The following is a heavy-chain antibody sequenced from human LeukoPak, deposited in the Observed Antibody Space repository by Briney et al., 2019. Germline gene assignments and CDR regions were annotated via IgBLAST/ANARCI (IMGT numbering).Heavy chain of an antibody. D-gene: IGHD6-6*01. CDR3: ARGVYYYYYYMDV. Sequence: SETLSLTCTVSGGSISSSYWNWIRQPPGMGLEWIGRIYTSGSTNYNPSLKSRVTISVDTSKNQFSLKVSSVTAADTAVYYCARGVYYYYYYMDVWGKGTTVTVSS. V-gene: IGHV4-4*08. J-gene: IGHJ6*03. CDR1: GGSISSSY. CDR2: IYTSGST.